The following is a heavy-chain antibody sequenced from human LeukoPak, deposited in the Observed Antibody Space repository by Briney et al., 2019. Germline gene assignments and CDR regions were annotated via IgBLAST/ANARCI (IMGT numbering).Heavy chain of an antibody. CDR2: INPDGSET. Sequence: GGSLRLSCAASGFTFSSYWMSWVRQAPGKGLEWVANINPDGSETYYVDSVKGRSTITRDNSKNTVYLQMNSLRAEDTAVYYCARDSETETGWYYYGMDVWGQGTTVTVSS. V-gene: IGHV3-7*05. J-gene: IGHJ6*02. D-gene: IGHD1-1*01. CDR3: ARDSETETGWYYYGMDV. CDR1: GFTFSSYW.